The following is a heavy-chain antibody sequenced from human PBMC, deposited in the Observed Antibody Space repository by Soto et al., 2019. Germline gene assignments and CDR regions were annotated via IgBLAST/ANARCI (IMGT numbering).Heavy chain of an antibody. D-gene: IGHD5-12*01. CDR1: GGSISSGGYS. V-gene: IGHV4-30-2*01. Sequence: TSETLSLTCAVSGGSISSGGYSWSWIRQPPGKGLEWIGYIYHSGSTYYNPSLKSRVTISVDRSKNQFSLKLSSVTAADTAVYYFARAPWLRSNLDAWGQGPLINVSS. J-gene: IGHJ5*02. CDR2: IYHSGST. CDR3: ARAPWLRSNLDA.